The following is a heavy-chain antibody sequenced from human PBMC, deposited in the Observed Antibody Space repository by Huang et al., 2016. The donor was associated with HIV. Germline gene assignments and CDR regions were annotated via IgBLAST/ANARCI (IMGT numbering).Heavy chain of an antibody. J-gene: IGHJ4*02. D-gene: IGHD2-15*01. CDR1: GYTFSNYD. CDR2: MNPNRGNT. V-gene: IGHV1-8*01. Sequence: QVQLVQSGAEVKKPGASVKVSCKASGYTFSNYDINWVRQAPGQGLEWMGWMNPNRGNTGYARKFQGRVTMTRSTSISTAYMELSRLRFEDTAVYYCATLPPVNYGRSGGRVCDYWGQGSLVTVSS. CDR3: ATLPPVNYGRSGGRVCDY.